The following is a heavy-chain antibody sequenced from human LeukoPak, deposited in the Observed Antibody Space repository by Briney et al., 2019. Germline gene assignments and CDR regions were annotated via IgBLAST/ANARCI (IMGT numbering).Heavy chain of an antibody. Sequence: SVKVSCKASGGTFSSYAISWVRQAPGQGLEWMGRIIPIFGTANYAQKFQGRVTITTDESTSTAYMELSSLRSEDTAVYYCALLLEWCDQWGIEYWGQGTLVTVSS. CDR3: ALLLEWCDQWGIEY. V-gene: IGHV1-69*05. CDR1: GGTFSSYA. D-gene: IGHD3-3*01. CDR2: IIPIFGTA. J-gene: IGHJ4*02.